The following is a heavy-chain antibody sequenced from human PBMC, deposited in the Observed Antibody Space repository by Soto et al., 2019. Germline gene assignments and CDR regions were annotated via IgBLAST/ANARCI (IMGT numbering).Heavy chain of an antibody. CDR2: IWYDGSNK. Sequence: HPGGSLRLSCAASGFTFSSYGMHWVRQAPGKGLEWVAVIWYDGSNKYYADSVKGRFTISRDNSKNTLYLQMNSLRAEDTAVYYCARERRYRSQGWFDPWGQGTLVTVSS. D-gene: IGHD2-2*02. J-gene: IGHJ5*02. CDR1: GFTFSSYG. CDR3: ARERRYRSQGWFDP. V-gene: IGHV3-33*01.